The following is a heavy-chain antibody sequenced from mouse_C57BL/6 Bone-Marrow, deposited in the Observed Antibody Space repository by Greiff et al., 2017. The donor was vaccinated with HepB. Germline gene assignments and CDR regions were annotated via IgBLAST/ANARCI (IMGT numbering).Heavy chain of an antibody. J-gene: IGHJ2*01. Sequence: VQLKESGPVLVKPGASVKMSCKASGYTFTDYYMNWVKQSHGKSLEWIGVINPYNGGTSYNQKFKGKATLTVDKSSSTAYMELNSLTSEDSAVYYCARGTVVAKVDYWGQGTTLTVSS. V-gene: IGHV1-19*01. D-gene: IGHD1-1*01. CDR3: ARGTVVAKVDY. CDR2: INPYNGGT. CDR1: GYTFTDYY.